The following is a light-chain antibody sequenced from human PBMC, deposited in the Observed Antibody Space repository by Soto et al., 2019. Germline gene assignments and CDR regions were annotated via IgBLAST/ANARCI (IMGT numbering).Light chain of an antibody. V-gene: IGKV3-15*01. Sequence: EIVMPQSPATLSMSPGEGDNRSCRASQSVSSNLAWYQQKPGQAPRLLIYGASTRATGIPARFSGSGSGTEFTLTISSLQSEDFAVYYCQQYNNWPRITFGQGTRLE. CDR2: GAS. J-gene: IGKJ5*01. CDR1: QSVSSN. CDR3: QQYNNWPRIT.